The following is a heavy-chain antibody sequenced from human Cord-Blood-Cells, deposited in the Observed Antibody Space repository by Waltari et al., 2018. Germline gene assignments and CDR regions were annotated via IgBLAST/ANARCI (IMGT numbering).Heavy chain of an antibody. Sequence: QVQLQESGPGLVKPSETLSLTCTVSGGSISRYSWRWLRQAPGKGLEWIGYSYYSGSTTYTPSLKSRVTISVDTSKNQFSLKLSSVTAADTAVYYCARWVGYYYGSGSYAFDIWGQGTMVTVSS. J-gene: IGHJ3*02. CDR1: GGSISRYS. D-gene: IGHD3-10*01. CDR3: ARWVGYYYGSGSYAFDI. CDR2: SYYSGST. V-gene: IGHV4-59*01.